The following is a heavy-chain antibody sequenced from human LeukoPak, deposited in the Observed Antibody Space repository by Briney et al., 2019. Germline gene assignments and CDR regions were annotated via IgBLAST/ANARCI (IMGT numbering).Heavy chain of an antibody. CDR2: IRYDGSNT. CDR3: AKAPVTSCRGAFCYPFDY. D-gene: IGHD2-15*01. V-gene: IGHV3-30*02. CDR1: GFTFNNYG. J-gene: IGHJ4*02. Sequence: GGSLRLSCAASGFTFNNYGMHWVRQAPGKGLEWLAFIRYDGSNTYYADSVKGRFTVSRDDSKNTLYLQMNSLRAEDAAVYYCAKAPVTSCRGAFCYPFDYWGQGTLVTVSS.